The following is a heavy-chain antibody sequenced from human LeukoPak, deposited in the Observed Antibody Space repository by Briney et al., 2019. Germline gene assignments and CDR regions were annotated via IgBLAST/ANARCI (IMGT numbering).Heavy chain of an antibody. Sequence: SETLSLTCTVSGGSISSGDYYWSWIRQPPGTGLEWIGYIYYSGSTYYNPSLKSRVTILVDTSKNQFSLKLSSVTAADTAVYYCASSHGDSYGIDYWGQGTLVTVSS. J-gene: IGHJ4*02. CDR1: GGSISSGDYY. D-gene: IGHD5-18*01. CDR2: IYYSGST. V-gene: IGHV4-30-4*01. CDR3: ASSHGDSYGIDY.